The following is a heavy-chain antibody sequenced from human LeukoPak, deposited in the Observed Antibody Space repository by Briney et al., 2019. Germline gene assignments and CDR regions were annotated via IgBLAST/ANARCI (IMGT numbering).Heavy chain of an antibody. CDR1: GFTFSSYS. D-gene: IGHD3-22*01. J-gene: IGHJ4*02. CDR3: AGTNYYDSSGYYSSFDY. CDR2: ISSSSSTI. Sequence: PGGSLRLSCAASGFTFSSYSMNWVRQAPGKGLGWVSYISSSSSTIYYADSVKGRFIISRDNAKNSLYLQMNSLRAEDTAVYYCAGTNYYDSSGYYSSFDYWGQGTLVTVSS. V-gene: IGHV3-48*01.